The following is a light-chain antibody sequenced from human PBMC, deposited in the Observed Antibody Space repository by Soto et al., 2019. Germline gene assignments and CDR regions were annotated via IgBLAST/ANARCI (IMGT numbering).Light chain of an antibody. CDR3: SSYTTSSTLLYV. V-gene: IGLV2-14*01. CDR2: EVS. J-gene: IGLJ1*01. Sequence: QSALTEPASVSGSPGQSITISCTGTSSDVGGYNSVSWYQQHPGKAPKPMIYEVSNRPSGVSNRFSGSKSGNTASLTISGLQAEDEADYYGSSYTTSSTLLYVFGTGTKVTVL. CDR1: SSDVGGYNS.